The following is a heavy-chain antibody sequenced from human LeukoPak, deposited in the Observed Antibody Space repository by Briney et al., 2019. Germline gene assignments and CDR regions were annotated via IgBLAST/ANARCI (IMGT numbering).Heavy chain of an antibody. J-gene: IGHJ6*03. Sequence: GGSLRLSCAGSGFTFDDYAMHWVRQTPGKGLEWVSGISWNSGNIAYADFVGGRFTISRDNAKNSLSLQMNSLSDEDTAVYYCAKDAYGGAAFFYYMDVWGKGTTVTVSS. V-gene: IGHV3-9*01. CDR3: AKDAYGGAAFFYYMDV. CDR1: GFTFDDYA. CDR2: ISWNSGNI. D-gene: IGHD2/OR15-2a*01.